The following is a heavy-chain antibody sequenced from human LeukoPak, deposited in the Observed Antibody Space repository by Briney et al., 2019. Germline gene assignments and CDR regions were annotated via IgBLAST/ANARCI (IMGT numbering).Heavy chain of an antibody. CDR2: INAGNGNT. D-gene: IGHD3-10*01. CDR1: GYTFTSYA. CDR3: AISGVRGVIRYYFDY. V-gene: IGHV1-3*01. J-gene: IGHJ4*02. Sequence: GASVKVSCKAPGYTFTSYAMHWGRQAPGQRLEWMGWINAGNGNTKYSQKFQGRVTITRDTSASTAYMELSSLRSEDTAVYYCAISGVRGVIRYYFDYWGQGTLVTVSS.